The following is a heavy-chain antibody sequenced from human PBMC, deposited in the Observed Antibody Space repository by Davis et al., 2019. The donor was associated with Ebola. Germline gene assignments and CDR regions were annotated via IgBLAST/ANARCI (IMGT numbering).Heavy chain of an antibody. Sequence: AASVKVSCKASGYTFTSYDINWVRQAAGQGLEWMGWMNPDSGATGYSQKFQGRVTITRDTSASTAYMELSSLRSEDTAVYYCARDLIRCSGGSCYLFDYWGQGTLVTVSS. CDR3: ARDLIRCSGGSCYLFDY. CDR2: MNPDSGAT. V-gene: IGHV1-8*01. J-gene: IGHJ4*02. CDR1: GYTFTSYD. D-gene: IGHD2-15*01.